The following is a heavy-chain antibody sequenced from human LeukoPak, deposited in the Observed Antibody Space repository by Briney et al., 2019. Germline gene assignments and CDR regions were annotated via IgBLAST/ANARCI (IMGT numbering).Heavy chain of an antibody. V-gene: IGHV4-39*07. CDR2: IYYSGST. CDR1: GGSISSSSYY. Sequence: PSETLSLTCTVSGGSISSSSYYWGWIRQPPGKGLEWIGSIYYSGSTYYNPSLKSRVTISVDTSKNQFSLKLSSVTAADTAVYYCARDPQVEMATIDPSIWSQGTLVTVSS. J-gene: IGHJ4*02. CDR3: ARDPQVEMATIDPSI. D-gene: IGHD5-24*01.